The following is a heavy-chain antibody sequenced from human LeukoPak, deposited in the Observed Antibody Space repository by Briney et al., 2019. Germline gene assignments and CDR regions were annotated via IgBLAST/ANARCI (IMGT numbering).Heavy chain of an antibody. V-gene: IGHV1-2*02. CDR3: ARGYCSGGSCYSHFDY. CDR2: INPNSGGT. Sequence: ASVKVSCKASGYTFTGYYMHWVRQAPGQGLEWMGWINPNSGGTNYAQKFQGRVTMTRDTSISTAYMELSRLRSDDTAVYYCARGYCSGGSCYSHFDYWGQGTLVTVPS. J-gene: IGHJ4*02. D-gene: IGHD2-15*01. CDR1: GYTFTGYY.